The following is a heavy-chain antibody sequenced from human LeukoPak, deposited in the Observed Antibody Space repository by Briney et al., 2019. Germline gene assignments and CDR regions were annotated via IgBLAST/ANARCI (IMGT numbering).Heavy chain of an antibody. J-gene: IGHJ4*02. Sequence: GGSLRLSCAASGFTVSSNYMSWVRQAPGKGLEWVSVIYSGGSTYYADSVKGRFTISRVNSKNTLYLQMNSLRAEDTAVYYCARGLGIQTLDYWGQGTLVTVSS. CDR1: GFTVSSNY. CDR3: ARGLGIQTLDY. V-gene: IGHV3-66*02. CDR2: IYSGGST. D-gene: IGHD5-18*01.